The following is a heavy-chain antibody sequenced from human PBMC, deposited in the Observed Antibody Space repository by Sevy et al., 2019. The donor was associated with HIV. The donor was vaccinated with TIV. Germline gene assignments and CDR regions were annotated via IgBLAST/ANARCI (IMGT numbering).Heavy chain of an antibody. CDR3: AKRGGHDTSGYVSYYYYGMDV. V-gene: IGHV3-30*18. J-gene: IGHJ6*02. D-gene: IGHD3-22*01. CDR2: ISFDGDTK. CDR1: GFSFRNFG. Sequence: GGSLRLSCAASGFSFRNFGMHWVRQAPGKGLEWLALISFDGDTKYYGDSVKGRCTISRDNSKNTLYLQMNSLRVEDTGVYYCAKRGGHDTSGYVSYYYYGMDVWGQGTTVTVSS.